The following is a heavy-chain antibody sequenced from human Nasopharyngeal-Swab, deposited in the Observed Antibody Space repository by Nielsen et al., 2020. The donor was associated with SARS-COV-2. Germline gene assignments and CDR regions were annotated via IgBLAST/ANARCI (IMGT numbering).Heavy chain of an antibody. Sequence: ASVKVSCKVSGYNLTELSMHWVRQAPGKGLEWMGGFDPEDGETIYAQKFQGRVTMTEDTSTDTAYMELSSLRSEDTAVYYCARDPTPAVDSSSSLDYYYGMDVWGQGTTVTVSS. CDR2: FDPEDGET. V-gene: IGHV1-24*01. J-gene: IGHJ6*02. CDR1: GYNLTELS. D-gene: IGHD6-6*01. CDR3: ARDPTPAVDSSSSLDYYYGMDV.